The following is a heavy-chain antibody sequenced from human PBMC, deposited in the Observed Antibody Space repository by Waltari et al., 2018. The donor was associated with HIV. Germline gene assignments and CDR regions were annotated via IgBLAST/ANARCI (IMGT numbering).Heavy chain of an antibody. V-gene: IGHV4-39*01. J-gene: IGHJ5*02. CDR1: GGSISSSSYY. Sequence: QLQLQESRPGLVKPSETLSLTCPVSGGSISSSSYYWGWIRQPPGTGLEWIGSIYYRGSTYYNPSLKSRVTISVDTSKNQFSLKLSSVTAADTAVYYCARQQYCSGGSCPYNWFDPWGQGTLVTVSS. CDR3: ARQQYCSGGSCPYNWFDP. CDR2: IYYRGST. D-gene: IGHD2-15*01.